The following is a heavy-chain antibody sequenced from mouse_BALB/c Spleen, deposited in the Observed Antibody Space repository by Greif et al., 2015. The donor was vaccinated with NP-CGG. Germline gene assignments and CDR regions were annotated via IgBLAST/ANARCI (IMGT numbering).Heavy chain of an antibody. Sequence: QVQLKDSGPELVRPGVSVKISCKGSGYTFTDYAMHWVKQSHAKSLEWIGVISTYSGNTNYNQKFKGKATMTVDKSSSTAYMELARLTSEDSAIYYCAREGVRGYYAMDYWGQGTSVTVSS. CDR2: ISTYSGNT. CDR3: AREGVRGYYAMDY. CDR1: GYTFTDYA. J-gene: IGHJ4*01. D-gene: IGHD2-13*01. V-gene: IGHV1-67*01.